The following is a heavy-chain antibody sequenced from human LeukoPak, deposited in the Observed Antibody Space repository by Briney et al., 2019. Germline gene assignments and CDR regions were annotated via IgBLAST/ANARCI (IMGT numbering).Heavy chain of an antibody. CDR3: ARGLRYCSSTSCYTSYYYYGMDV. D-gene: IGHD2-2*02. V-gene: IGHV4-4*07. J-gene: IGHJ6*02. Sequence: SETLSLTCTVSGGSISSYYWSWIRQPAGKGLEWIGRIYTSGSTNYNPSLKSRVTMSVDTSKNQFSLKLSSVTAADTAVYYCARGLRYCSSTSCYTSYYYYGMDVWGQGTTVTVSS. CDR2: IYTSGST. CDR1: GGSISSYY.